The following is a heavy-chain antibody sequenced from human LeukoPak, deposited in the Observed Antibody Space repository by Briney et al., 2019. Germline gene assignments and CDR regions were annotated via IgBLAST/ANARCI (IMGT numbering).Heavy chain of an antibody. CDR3: ARGERY. V-gene: IGHV3-7*01. Sequence: GGSLRLSCAASGFTFNRYALTWVRQAPGKGLEWVANINQDGSEKYYVDSVKGRFTVSRDNAKNFLYLQMNSLRAEDTGIYYCARGERYWGQGTLVTVSS. CDR1: GFTFNRYA. J-gene: IGHJ4*02. CDR2: INQDGSEK.